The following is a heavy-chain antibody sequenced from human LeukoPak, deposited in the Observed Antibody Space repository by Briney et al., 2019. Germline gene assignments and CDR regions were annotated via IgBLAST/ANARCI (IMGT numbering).Heavy chain of an antibody. V-gene: IGHV4-59*08. D-gene: IGHD6-19*01. CDR1: GGSVNSYY. CDR3: ARQKGYSSGWYEGFDY. J-gene: IGHJ4*02. Sequence: SETLSLTCTVSGGSVNSYYWSWIRQPPGKGLEWIGYIYYGGSTNYNPSLKSRVTISVDTSKNQFSLRLSSVTAADTAVYYCARQKGYSSGWYEGFDYWGQGTLVTVSS. CDR2: IYYGGST.